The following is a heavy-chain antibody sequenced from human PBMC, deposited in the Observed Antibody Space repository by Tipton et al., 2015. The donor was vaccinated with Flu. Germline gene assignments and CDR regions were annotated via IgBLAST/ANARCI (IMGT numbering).Heavy chain of an antibody. J-gene: IGHJ6*03. V-gene: IGHV5-51*01. CDR3: ARGGRGYYYGSGAEIDPYYYYYMDV. Sequence: QSGAEVKKPGESLKISCKGSGYSFSSYWIGWVRQMPGKGLEWMGIIYPGDSDTRYSPSFQGQVTISADKSISTAYLQWSSLKASDTAMYYCARGGRGYYYGSGAEIDPYYYYYMDVWGKGTTVTVSS. CDR2: IYPGDSDT. D-gene: IGHD3-10*01. CDR1: GYSFSSYW.